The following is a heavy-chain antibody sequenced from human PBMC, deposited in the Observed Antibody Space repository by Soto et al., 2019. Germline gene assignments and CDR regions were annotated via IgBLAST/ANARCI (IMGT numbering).Heavy chain of an antibody. J-gene: IGHJ4*02. D-gene: IGHD2-2*01. V-gene: IGHV3-23*04. CDR3: EKKTSAVPAALDF. CDR1: GFTFSSYA. CDR2: MRATRGST. Sequence: EVQLVESGGGLVQPGGSLRLSCSASGFTFSSYAMSWVRQAPGKGLEWVSVMRATRGSTLYADSVKGRFTISRDNSKNTLWLQLNSERAEHTSVYYCEKKTSAVPAALDFWGQGTLVTVSS.